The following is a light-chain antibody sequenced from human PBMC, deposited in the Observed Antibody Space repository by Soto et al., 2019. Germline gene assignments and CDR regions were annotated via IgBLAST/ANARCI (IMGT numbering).Light chain of an antibody. J-gene: IGLJ3*02. Sequence: QSALTQPASVSGSPGQSITISCTGISSDVGSYNLVSWYQQDPNKAPKLIIYEGTKRPSGVSNRFSGSTSGNTASLTISGLQPEDEADFYCCSYAGISTWVFGGGTKLTVL. CDR3: CSYAGISTWV. CDR2: EGT. CDR1: SSDVGSYNL. V-gene: IGLV2-23*01.